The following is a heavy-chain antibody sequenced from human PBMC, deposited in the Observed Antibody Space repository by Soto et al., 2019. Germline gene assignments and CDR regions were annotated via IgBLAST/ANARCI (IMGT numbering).Heavy chain of an antibody. CDR3: ARLGVAAPGTNYYYGVDV. D-gene: IGHD6-13*01. J-gene: IGHJ6*02. Sequence: SETLSLTCTVSGGSISSYYWSWIRQPPGKGLEWIGNIYNSGSTKYNPYLKSRVTVSVDMSKTQFSLKLSSVTAADTAVYYCARLGVAAPGTNYYYGVDVWGQGTTVTVSS. CDR2: IYNSGST. V-gene: IGHV4-59*08. CDR1: GGSISSYY.